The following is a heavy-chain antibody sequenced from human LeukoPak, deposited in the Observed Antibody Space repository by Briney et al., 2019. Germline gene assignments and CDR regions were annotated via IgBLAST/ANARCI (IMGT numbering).Heavy chain of an antibody. CDR1: GFTVSSNY. V-gene: IGHV3-53*05. D-gene: IGHD3-10*01. CDR2: IYSGSST. Sequence: GVSLRLSCAASGFTVSSNYMSWVRQAPGKGLEWVSVIYSGSSTDYADSVKGRFTISRDNSKNKLYLQMNSLRAEDTAVYYCAKDALTMIRGVFYWGQGTLVTVSS. J-gene: IGHJ4*02. CDR3: AKDALTMIRGVFY.